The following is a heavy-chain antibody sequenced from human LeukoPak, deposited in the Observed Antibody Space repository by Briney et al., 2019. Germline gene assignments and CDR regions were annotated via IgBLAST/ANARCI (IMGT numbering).Heavy chain of an antibody. CDR2: IYSGGST. CDR1: GFTVSSNY. D-gene: IGHD3-3*01. J-gene: IGHJ5*02. V-gene: IGHV3-66*01. Sequence: GGSLRLSCAASGFTVSSNYMSWVRQAPGKGLEWVSVIYSGGSTYYADSVKGRFTISRDNSKNTLYLQMNSLRAEDTAVYYCARERATIFGPDNRWFDPWGQGTLVTVSS. CDR3: ARERATIFGPDNRWFDP.